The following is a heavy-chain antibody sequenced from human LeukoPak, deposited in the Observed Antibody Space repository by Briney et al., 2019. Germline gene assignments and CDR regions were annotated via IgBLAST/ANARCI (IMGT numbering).Heavy chain of an antibody. J-gene: IGHJ6*02. Sequence: PGGSLRLSCAASGFTVSSNYVSWVRQAPGKGLEWVSVIYSGGSTYYADSVKGRFTISRDNSKNTLYLQMNSLRAEDTAVYYCARDGDPTSDYYYYGMDVWGQGTTVTVSS. CDR3: ARDGDPTSDYYYYGMDV. V-gene: IGHV3-66*01. CDR2: IYSGGST. D-gene: IGHD3-10*01. CDR1: GFTVSSNY.